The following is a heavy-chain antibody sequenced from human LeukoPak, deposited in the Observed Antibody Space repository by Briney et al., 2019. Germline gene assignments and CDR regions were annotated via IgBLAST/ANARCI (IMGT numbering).Heavy chain of an antibody. V-gene: IGHV4-39*01. CDR1: GGSISSNIYY. Sequence: SGTLSLTCTVSGGSISSNIYYWGWIRQPPGKGLEWIGSIYYSGSTNYNPSLKSRVTISVDTSKNQFSLKLSSVTAADTAVYYCARQGYYGSGSYTRFDHWGQGTLVTVSS. D-gene: IGHD3-10*01. CDR2: IYYSGST. CDR3: ARQGYYGSGSYTRFDH. J-gene: IGHJ4*02.